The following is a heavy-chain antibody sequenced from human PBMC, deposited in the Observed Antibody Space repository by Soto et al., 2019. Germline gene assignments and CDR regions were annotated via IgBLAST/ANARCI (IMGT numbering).Heavy chain of an antibody. CDR3: ARSRHITHIYYYYGMDV. J-gene: IGHJ6*02. Sequence: SETLSLTCTVSGGSISSGDYYWSWIRQPPGKGLEWIGYIYYSGSTYYNPSLKSRVTISVDTSKNQFSLNLSSVTAADTAVYYCARSRHITHIYYYYGMDVWGQGTTVTVSS. CDR1: GGSISSGDYY. V-gene: IGHV4-30-4*01. D-gene: IGHD1-20*01. CDR2: IYYSGST.